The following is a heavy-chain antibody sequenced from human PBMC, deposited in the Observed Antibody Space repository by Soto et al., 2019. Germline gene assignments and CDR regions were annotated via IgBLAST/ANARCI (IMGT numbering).Heavy chain of an antibody. D-gene: IGHD2-2*02. CDR3: ARVPSEGYCRSTSCYNPLDYFDY. Sequence: ASVKVSCKASGYTFTSYGISWVRQAPGQGLEWMGWISAYNGNTNYAQKLQGRVTMTTDTSTSTAYMELRSLRSDDTAVYYCARVPSEGYCRSTSCYNPLDYFDYWGQGTLVTVS. CDR2: ISAYNGNT. J-gene: IGHJ4*02. V-gene: IGHV1-18*04. CDR1: GYTFTSYG.